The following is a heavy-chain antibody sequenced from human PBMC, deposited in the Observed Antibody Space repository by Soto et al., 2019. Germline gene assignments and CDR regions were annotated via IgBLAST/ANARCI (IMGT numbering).Heavy chain of an antibody. D-gene: IGHD3-3*01. CDR3: ARGGGVGVAGSAAFDM. Sequence: QLHLVQSGAVVKKPGASVTVSCSASGYPVTAYYMHWVRQAPGRGLEWMGEINPATGAAKYTQTFQGRVTMTRDTTKNTVFKEQSGLTSEDTAVFYGARGGGVGVAGSAAFDMWGQGTLVTVSS. V-gene: IGHV1-2*02. CDR1: GYPVTAYY. CDR2: INPATGAA. J-gene: IGHJ3*02.